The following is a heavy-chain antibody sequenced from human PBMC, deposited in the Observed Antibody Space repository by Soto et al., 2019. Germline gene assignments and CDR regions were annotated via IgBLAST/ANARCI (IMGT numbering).Heavy chain of an antibody. CDR3: ARMNYYDSSGYYPGSPFDY. V-gene: IGHV4-39*01. J-gene: IGHJ4*02. Sequence: PSETQSLTCTVSGGSISSSSYYWGWIRQPPGKGLEWIGSIYYSGSTYYNPSLKSRVTISVDTSKNQFSLKLSSVTAADTAVYYCARMNYYDSSGYYPGSPFDYWGQGTLVTVSS. CDR2: IYYSGST. D-gene: IGHD3-22*01. CDR1: GGSISSSSYY.